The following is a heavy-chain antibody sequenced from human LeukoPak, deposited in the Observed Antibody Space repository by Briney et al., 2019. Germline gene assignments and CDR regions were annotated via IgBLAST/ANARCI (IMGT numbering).Heavy chain of an antibody. D-gene: IGHD2-21*02. J-gene: IGHJ5*02. CDR2: ISYDGSNK. V-gene: IGHV3-30*18. CDR1: GFTFSSYG. Sequence: GGSLRPSCAASGFTFSSYGMHWVRQAPGKGLEWVAVISYDGSNKYYADSVKGRLTISRDNSKNTLYLQMNSLRAEDTAVYYCAKDLDPETYCGSDCYRAGNWFDPWGQGTLVTVSS. CDR3: AKDLDPETYCGSDCYRAGNWFDP.